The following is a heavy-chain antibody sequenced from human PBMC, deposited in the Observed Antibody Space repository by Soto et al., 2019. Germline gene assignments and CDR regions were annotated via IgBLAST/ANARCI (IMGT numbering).Heavy chain of an antibody. J-gene: IGHJ4*02. CDR3: ARADNSGELDY. CDR2: MNPNSGNT. D-gene: IGHD6-19*01. V-gene: IGHV1-8*02. CDR1: GYTFTSYG. Sequence: ASVKVSCKASGYTFTSYGISWVRQAPGQGLEWMGWMNPNSGNTGYAQKFQGRVTMTRNTSISTAYMELSSLRSEDTAVYYCARADNSGELDYWGQGTLVTVSS.